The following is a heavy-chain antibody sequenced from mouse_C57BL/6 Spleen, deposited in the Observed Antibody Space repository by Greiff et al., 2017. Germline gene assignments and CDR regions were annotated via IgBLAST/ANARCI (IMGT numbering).Heavy chain of an antibody. CDR3: AVDGYYGAMNY. CDR1: GYTFTSYW. J-gene: IGHJ4*01. Sequence: QVQLQQPGAELVRPGSSVKLSCKASGYTFTSYWMHWVKQRPIQGLEWIGNIDPSDSETHYNQKFKDKATLTVDKSSSTAYMRLSSLTSEDSAVYYGAVDGYYGAMNYWGQGTSVTVSS. CDR2: IDPSDSET. D-gene: IGHD2-3*01. V-gene: IGHV1-52*01.